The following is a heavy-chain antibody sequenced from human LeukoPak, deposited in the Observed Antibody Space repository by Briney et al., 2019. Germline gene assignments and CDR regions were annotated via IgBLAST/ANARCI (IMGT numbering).Heavy chain of an antibody. CDR3: AVGGYYYDSSGYYSPNFQH. CDR1: GYTFTGYY. Sequence: ASVKVSCKASGYTFTGYYMHWVRQAPGQGLEWMGRINPNSGGTNYAQKFQGRVTMTRDTSISTAYMELSRLRSDDTAVYYCAVGGYYYDSSGYYSPNFQHWGQGTLVTVSS. J-gene: IGHJ1*01. CDR2: INPNSGGT. V-gene: IGHV1-2*06. D-gene: IGHD3-22*01.